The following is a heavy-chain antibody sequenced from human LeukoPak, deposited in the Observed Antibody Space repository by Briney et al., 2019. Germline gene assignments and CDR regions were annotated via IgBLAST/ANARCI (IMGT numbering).Heavy chain of an antibody. D-gene: IGHD3-22*01. CDR1: GGSIRSTNFY. V-gene: IGHV4-31*03. J-gene: IGHJ4*02. CDR2: IYHSGST. CDR3: TRANYYDSTGYLPVVYPSDY. Sequence: SETLSLTCTVSGGSIRSTNFYWSWIRQDPAKGLEWIGYIYHSGSTYYNPALKSRVTISLDTSKNQFSLKLRSVTAADTAVYYCTRANYYDSTGYLPVVYPSDYWGQGTLVTVSS.